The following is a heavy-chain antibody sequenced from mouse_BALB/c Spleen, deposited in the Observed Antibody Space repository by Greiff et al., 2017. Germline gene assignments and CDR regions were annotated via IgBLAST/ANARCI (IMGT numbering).Heavy chain of an antibody. CDR3: ARYRTTAYYFDY. J-gene: IGHJ2*01. Sequence: EVQLVESGPSLVKPSQTLSLTCSVTGDSITSGYWNWIRKFPGNKLEYMGYISYSGSTYYNPSLKSRISITRDTSKNQYYLQLNSVTTEDTATYYCARYRTTAYYFDYWGQGTTLTVSS. V-gene: IGHV3-8*02. CDR1: GDSITSGY. D-gene: IGHD1-2*01. CDR2: ISYSGST.